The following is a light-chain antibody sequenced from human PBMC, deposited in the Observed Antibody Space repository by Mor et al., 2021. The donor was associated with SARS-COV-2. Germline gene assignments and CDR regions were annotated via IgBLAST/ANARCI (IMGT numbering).Light chain of an antibody. CDR3: QQYNSYPLT. CDR1: QSISTW. CDR2: KAS. Sequence: TCRASQSISTWLAWFQQTPGKPPKLLIYKASNLESGVPSRFSGSGSGTDFALPISSLQPDDFATYFCQQYNSYPLTFGG. V-gene: IGKV1-5*03. J-gene: IGKJ4*01.